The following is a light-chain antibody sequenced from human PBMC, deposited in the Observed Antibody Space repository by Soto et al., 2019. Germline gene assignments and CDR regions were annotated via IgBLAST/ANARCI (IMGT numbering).Light chain of an antibody. CDR1: SSDVGGYKY. Sequence: QSALTQPASVSGCPGQSITISCTGTSSDVGGYKYVSWYQQHPGKAPKLMIYEVSRRPSGVSNRFSGSKSGNTASLTISGLQAEDEADYYCSSYTSRSTDVFGTGTKVTVL. CDR3: SSYTSRSTDV. V-gene: IGLV2-14*01. CDR2: EVS. J-gene: IGLJ1*01.